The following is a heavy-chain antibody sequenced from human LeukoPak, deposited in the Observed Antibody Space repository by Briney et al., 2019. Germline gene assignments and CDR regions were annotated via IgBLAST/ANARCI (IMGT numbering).Heavy chain of an antibody. CDR2: IYYSGST. Sequence: SETLSLTCTVSGGSISSYYWSWIRQPPGKGLEWIGYIYYSGSTNYHPSLKSRVTISVDTSKNQFSLKLSSVTAADTAVYYCARDGPGAVAGFIPSYMDVWGKGTTVTVSS. D-gene: IGHD6-19*01. CDR3: ARDGPGAVAGFIPSYMDV. J-gene: IGHJ6*03. CDR1: GGSISSYY. V-gene: IGHV4-59*01.